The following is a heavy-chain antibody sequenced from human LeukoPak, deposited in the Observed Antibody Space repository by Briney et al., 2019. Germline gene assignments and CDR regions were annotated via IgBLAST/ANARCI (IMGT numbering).Heavy chain of an antibody. CDR2: IYYSGGT. V-gene: IGHV4-39*01. CDR1: GGSISSSSYY. J-gene: IGHJ4*02. CDR3: ARQDYDSSGYYSLNYFDY. Sequence: SETLSLTCTVSGGSISSSSYYWGWIRQPPGKGLEWIGSIYYSGGTYYNPSLKSRVTISVDTSKNQFSLQLSSVTAADTAVYYCARQDYDSSGYYSLNYFDYWGQGTLVTVSS. D-gene: IGHD3-22*01.